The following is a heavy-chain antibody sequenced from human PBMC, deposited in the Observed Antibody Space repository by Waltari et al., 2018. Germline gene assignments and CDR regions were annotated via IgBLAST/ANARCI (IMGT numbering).Heavy chain of an antibody. D-gene: IGHD6-19*01. CDR1: GFTFSDNW. J-gene: IGHJ4*02. Sequence: EVKLVESGGGLVQPGGSLLLSCAASGFTFSDNWMHWVRQAPGKGVVWVSRMNSDVTIKDYADSVKGRFTISRDNAENTLYLQMNSLRIEDTAIYYWVRGSSGWYGTDFWGQGTLVTVFS. V-gene: IGHV3-74*01. CDR2: MNSDVTIK. CDR3: VRGSSGWYGTDF.